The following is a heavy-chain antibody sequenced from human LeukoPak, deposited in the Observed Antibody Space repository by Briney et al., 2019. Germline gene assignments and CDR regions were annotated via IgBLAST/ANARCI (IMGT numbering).Heavy chain of an antibody. J-gene: IGHJ3*02. V-gene: IGHV3-30*03. CDR1: GFTFSNYG. CDR3: ARDTVLDAFDI. D-gene: IGHD4-17*01. CDR2: ISFDESSE. Sequence: PGGSLRLSCAASGFTFSNYGMHWVRQAPGKGLEWVALISFDESSEYYADSVKGRFSISRDNSKNTLYLQMNNARVDDTAVYYCARDTVLDAFDIWGQGTMVTVSS.